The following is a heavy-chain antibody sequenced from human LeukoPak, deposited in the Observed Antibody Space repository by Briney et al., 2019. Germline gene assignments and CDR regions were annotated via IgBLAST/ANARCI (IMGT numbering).Heavy chain of an antibody. D-gene: IGHD3/OR15-3a*01. CDR1: GGXISSDSFY. CDR3: ARWTKNYFDY. Sequence: PSETLSLTCIVSGGXISSDSFYWGWIRQPPGKGLEWIGCMYYSGSTYYNPSLKSRVTISVDTSKNQFSLKLSSVTAAETAVYYCARWTKNYFDYWGQGTPVTVSS. V-gene: IGHV4-39*01. CDR2: MYYSGST. J-gene: IGHJ4*02.